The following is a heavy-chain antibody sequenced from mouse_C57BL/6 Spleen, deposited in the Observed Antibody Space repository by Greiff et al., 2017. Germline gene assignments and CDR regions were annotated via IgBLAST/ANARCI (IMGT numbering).Heavy chain of an antibody. CDR2: ILPGSGST. CDR3: ARDGSSFWYFDV. CDR1: GYTFTGYW. J-gene: IGHJ1*03. D-gene: IGHD1-1*01. Sequence: QVQLQQSGAELMKPGASVKLSCKATGYTFTGYWIEWVKQRPGHGLEWIGEILPGSGSTNYNGKFKGKATFTADTSSNTAYMQLSSLTTEDSAIYYCARDGSSFWYFDVWGTGTTVTVSS. V-gene: IGHV1-9*01.